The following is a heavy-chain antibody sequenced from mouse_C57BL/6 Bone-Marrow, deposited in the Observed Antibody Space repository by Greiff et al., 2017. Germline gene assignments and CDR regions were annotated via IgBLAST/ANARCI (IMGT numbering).Heavy chain of an antibody. D-gene: IGHD1-1*01. V-gene: IGHV1-76*01. CDR3: ARCGSPPVDFDV. CDR2: IYPGSGNT. CDR1: GYTFTDYY. J-gene: IGHJ1*03. Sequence: QVQLQQSGAELVRPGASVKLSCKASGYTFTDYYINWVKQRPGQGLEWIARIYPGSGNTYYNEKFKGKATLTAEKSSSTAYMQLSSLTSEDSAVYFCARCGSPPVDFDVWGTGTTVTVSS.